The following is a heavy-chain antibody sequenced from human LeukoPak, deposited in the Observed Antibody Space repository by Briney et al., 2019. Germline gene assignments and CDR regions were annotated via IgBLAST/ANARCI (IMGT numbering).Heavy chain of an antibody. CDR2: ISSSSSYI. CDR3: ASRLYSGSLTDAFDI. CDR1: GFTFSSYS. J-gene: IGHJ3*02. V-gene: IGHV3-21*01. Sequence: GGSLRLSCAACGFTFSSYSMNWVRQAPGKGLEWVSSISSSSSYIYYADSVKGRFTISRDNAKNSLYLQMNSLRAEDTAVYYCASRLYSGSLTDAFDIWGQGTMVTVSS. D-gene: IGHD1-26*01.